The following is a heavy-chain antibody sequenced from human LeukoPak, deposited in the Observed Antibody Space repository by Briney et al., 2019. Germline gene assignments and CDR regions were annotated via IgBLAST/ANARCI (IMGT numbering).Heavy chain of an antibody. CDR1: GFTFSSYW. D-gene: IGHD1-1*01. CDR2: IKQDGSEK. J-gene: IGHJ3*02. V-gene: IGHV3-7*01. Sequence: GGSLRLSCAASGFTFSSYWMSWVRQAPGKGLEWVANIKQDGSEKYYVDSVKGRFTISRGNAKNSLYLQMNSLRAEDTAVYYCARASWNDAFDIWGQGTMVTVSS. CDR3: ARASWNDAFDI.